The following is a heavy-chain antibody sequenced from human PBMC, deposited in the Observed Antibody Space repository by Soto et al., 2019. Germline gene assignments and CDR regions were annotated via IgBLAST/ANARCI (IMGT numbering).Heavy chain of an antibody. V-gene: IGHV5-51*01. D-gene: IGHD2-2*01. CDR2: IYPGDSDT. J-gene: IGHJ3*02. CDR1: GYSFTSYW. Sequence: GESLKISCKGSGYSFTSYWIGWVRQMPGKGLEWMGIIYPGDSDTRYSPSFQGQVTISRDNAKNSLYLQMNSLRAEDTAVYYCAREQYAGAFDIWGQGTMVTVSS. CDR3: AREQYAGAFDI.